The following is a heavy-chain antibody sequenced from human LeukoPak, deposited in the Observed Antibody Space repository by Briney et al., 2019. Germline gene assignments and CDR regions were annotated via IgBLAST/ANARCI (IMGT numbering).Heavy chain of an antibody. CDR3: ARVSVAGPWYFDY. D-gene: IGHD6-19*01. Sequence: ASETLSLTCTVSGGSISSYYWSWIRQPPGKGLEWIGYIYYSGSTNYNPSLKSRVTISVDPSKNQFSLKLSSVTAADTAVYYCARVSVAGPWYFDYWGQGTLVTVSS. CDR1: GGSISSYY. V-gene: IGHV4-59*01. CDR2: IYYSGST. J-gene: IGHJ4*02.